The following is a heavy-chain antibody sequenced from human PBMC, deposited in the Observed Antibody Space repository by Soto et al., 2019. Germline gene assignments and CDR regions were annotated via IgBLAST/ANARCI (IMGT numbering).Heavy chain of an antibody. CDR1: GYTFTSYY. CDR2: INPSGGST. Sequence: ASVKVSCKASGYTFTSYYMHWVRQAPGQGLEWMGIINPSGGSTSYAQKFQGRVTMTRDTSTSTVYMELSSLRSEDTAVYYCARDEDYDSRGYYSFDYWGQGTLVTVSS. V-gene: IGHV1-46*01. D-gene: IGHD3-22*01. J-gene: IGHJ4*02. CDR3: ARDEDYDSRGYYSFDY.